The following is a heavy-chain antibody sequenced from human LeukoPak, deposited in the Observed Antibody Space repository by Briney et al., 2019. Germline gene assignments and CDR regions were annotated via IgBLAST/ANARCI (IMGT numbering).Heavy chain of an antibody. J-gene: IGHJ4*02. Sequence: SETLSLTCTVSGGSISSYYWSWIRQPAGKGLEWIGRIYTSGSTDYNPSLKSRVTMSVDTSKNQFSLKLSSVTAADTAVYYCARLWFGEGGYYFDYWGQGTLVTVSS. V-gene: IGHV4-4*07. D-gene: IGHD3-10*01. CDR2: IYTSGST. CDR3: ARLWFGEGGYYFDY. CDR1: GGSISSYY.